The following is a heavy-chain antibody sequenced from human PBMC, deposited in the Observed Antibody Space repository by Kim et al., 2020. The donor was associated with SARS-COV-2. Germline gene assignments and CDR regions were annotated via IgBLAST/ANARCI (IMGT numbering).Heavy chain of an antibody. J-gene: IGHJ6*02. CDR3: ARYGHGITIFGVVIIEDYCYYGMDV. CDR2: INSDGSST. V-gene: IGHV3-74*01. Sequence: GGSLRLSCAASGFTFSSYWMHWVRQAPGKGLVWVSRINSDGSSTSYADSVKGRFTISRDNAKNTLYLQMNSLRAEDTAVYYCARYGHGITIFGVVIIEDYCYYGMDVWGQGTTVTVSS. D-gene: IGHD3-3*01. CDR1: GFTFSSYW.